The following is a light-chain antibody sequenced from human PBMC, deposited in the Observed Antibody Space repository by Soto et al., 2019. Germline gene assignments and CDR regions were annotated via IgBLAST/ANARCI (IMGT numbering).Light chain of an antibody. V-gene: IGLV2-14*01. J-gene: IGLJ1*01. CDR2: AVT. Sequence: QSALTQPASVSRSPGQSITISCTGTSSDVGGYNYVSWYQQHPGKAPKLMIYAVTDRPSGVSSRFSGSKSGNTASLTISGLQADDEADYYCSSYTSSSTLFGTGTKLTVL. CDR3: SSYTSSSTL. CDR1: SSDVGGYNY.